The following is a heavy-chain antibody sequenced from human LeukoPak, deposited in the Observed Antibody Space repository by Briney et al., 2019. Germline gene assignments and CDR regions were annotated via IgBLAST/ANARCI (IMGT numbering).Heavy chain of an antibody. V-gene: IGHV4-59*01. CDR1: GGSISSYY. J-gene: IGHJ6*02. CDR3: ARDRYYYYGMDV. CDR2: IYYSGST. Sequence: SETLSLTCTVSGGSISSYYWSWIRQPSGKGLEWIGYIYYSGSTNYNPSLKSRVTISVDTSKNQFSLKLSSVTAADTAVYYCARDRYYYYGMDVWGQGTTVTVSS.